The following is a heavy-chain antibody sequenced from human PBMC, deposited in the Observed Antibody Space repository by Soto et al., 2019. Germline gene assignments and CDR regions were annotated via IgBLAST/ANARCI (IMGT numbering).Heavy chain of an antibody. J-gene: IGHJ6*02. V-gene: IGHV3-33*01. CDR2: IWYDGSNK. CDR3: ARVDADIVVVPAAAYGMDV. CDR1: GFTFISYG. D-gene: IGHD2-2*01. Sequence: GGSLRLSCAASGFTFISYGMHWVRQAPGKGLEWVAVIWYDGSNKYYADSVKGRFTISRDNSKNTLYLQMNSLRAEDTAVYYCARVDADIVVVPAAAYGMDVWGQGATVTVSS.